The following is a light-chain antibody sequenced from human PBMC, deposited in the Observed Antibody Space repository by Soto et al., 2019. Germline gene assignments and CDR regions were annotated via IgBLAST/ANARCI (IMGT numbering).Light chain of an antibody. J-gene: IGKJ1*01. CDR2: GAS. Sequence: EIVMTQSPATLSVSPGERATLSCRASQSVNSNLAWYQQKPGQAPRLVIYGASTRATGIPARFSGSGSGTEFTLTISSLQSEDCAVYYCQQYKNFWTFGQGTKVEIK. V-gene: IGKV3-15*01. CDR1: QSVNSN. CDR3: QQYKNFWT.